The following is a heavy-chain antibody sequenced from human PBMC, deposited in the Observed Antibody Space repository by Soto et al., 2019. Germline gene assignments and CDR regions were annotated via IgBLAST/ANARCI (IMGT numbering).Heavy chain of an antibody. CDR3: ASGAGTTDDYYYYYMDV. CDR2: INPNSGGT. V-gene: IGHV1-2*04. J-gene: IGHJ6*03. D-gene: IGHD1-1*01. CDR1: GYTFTGYY. Sequence: ASVKVSCKASGYTFTGYYMHWVRQAPGQGLEWMGWINPNSGGTNYAQKFQGWVTMTRDTSISTAYMELRSLRSDDTAVYYCASGAGTTDDYYYYYMDVWGKGTTVTVSS.